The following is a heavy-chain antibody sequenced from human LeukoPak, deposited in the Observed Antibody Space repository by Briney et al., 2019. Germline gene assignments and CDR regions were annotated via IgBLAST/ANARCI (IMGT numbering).Heavy chain of an antibody. V-gene: IGHV3-9*01. D-gene: IGHD3-10*01. Sequence: PGRSLRLSCAASGFTFDDYAMHWVRQAPGKGLEWVSGISWNSGSIGYVDSVKGRFTISRDNAKNSLYLQMNSLRAEDTALYYCAKDNSSGSGYYGMDVWGQGTTVTVSS. CDR2: ISWNSGSI. CDR1: GFTFDDYA. CDR3: AKDNSSGSGYYGMDV. J-gene: IGHJ6*02.